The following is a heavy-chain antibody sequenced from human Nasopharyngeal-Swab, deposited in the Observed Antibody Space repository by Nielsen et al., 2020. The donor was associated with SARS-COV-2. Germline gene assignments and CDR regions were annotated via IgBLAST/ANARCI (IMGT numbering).Heavy chain of an antibody. V-gene: IGHV1-69*04. CDR3: ARDGTRITMIVVESLDYMDV. CDR1: GGTFSSYA. J-gene: IGHJ6*03. D-gene: IGHD3-22*01. CDR2: IIPILGIA. Sequence: SVKVSCKASGGTFSSYAISWVRQAPGQGLEWMGRIIPILGIANYAQKFQGRVTITADKSTSTAYMELSSLRSEGTAVYYCARDGTRITMIVVESLDYMDVWGKGTTVTVSS.